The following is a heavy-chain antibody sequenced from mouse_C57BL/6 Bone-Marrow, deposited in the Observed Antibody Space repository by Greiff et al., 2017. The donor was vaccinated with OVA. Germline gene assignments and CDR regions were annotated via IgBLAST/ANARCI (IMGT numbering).Heavy chain of an antibody. CDR3: ARERRGAWFAY. V-gene: IGHV5-4*01. CDR1: GFTFSSSA. Sequence: EVHLVESGGGLVKPGGSLKLSCAASGFTFSSSAMSWVRQTPEKRLAWVATISDGGSYTSYPDNVKGRFTISRDNAKTNLYLQMSHLKSEDTAMDYCARERRGAWFAYWGQGTLVTVSA. J-gene: IGHJ3*01. CDR2: ISDGGSYT.